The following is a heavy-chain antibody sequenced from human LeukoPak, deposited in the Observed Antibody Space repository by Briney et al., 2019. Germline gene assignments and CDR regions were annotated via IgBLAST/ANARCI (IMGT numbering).Heavy chain of an antibody. D-gene: IGHD6-19*01. CDR3: ARSSSGWYRYFDY. CDR2: LSSSSSTI. J-gene: IGHJ4*02. CDR1: GFTFSSYW. Sequence: GGSLRLSCAASGFTFSSYWMNWVRQAPGKGLEWVSYLSSSSSTIYYADSVKGRFTISRDNAKNLLYLQMNILRAEDTAVYFCARSSSGWYRYFDYWGQGTLVTVSS. V-gene: IGHV3-48*01.